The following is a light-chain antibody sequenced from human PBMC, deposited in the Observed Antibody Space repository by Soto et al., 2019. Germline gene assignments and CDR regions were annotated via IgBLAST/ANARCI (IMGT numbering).Light chain of an antibody. J-gene: IGLJ1*01. V-gene: IGLV6-57*02. CDR3: QSYDSSNHV. Sequence: NFMLTQPHSVSESPGKTVTISCTGSSGSIASNYVQWYQQRPGSAPTTVIYEDNQRPSGVPDRFSGSIDSSSNSASLTISGLKTEDEADYYCQSYDSSNHVFATGTKVTVL. CDR1: SGSIASNY. CDR2: EDN.